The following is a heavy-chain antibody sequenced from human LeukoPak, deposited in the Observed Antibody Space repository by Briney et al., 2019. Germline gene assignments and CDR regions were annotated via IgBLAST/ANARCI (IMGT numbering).Heavy chain of an antibody. Sequence: GGSLRLSCAASGFTFNSYAMSWVRQAPGKGLEWVANIKQGGSEKYYVDSVKGRFTISRDNAKNSLYLQMNSLRAEDTAVYYCARDGRFGEIPYYYYMDVWGKGTTVTVSS. CDR2: IKQGGSEK. CDR1: GFTFNSYA. V-gene: IGHV3-7*01. J-gene: IGHJ6*03. CDR3: ARDGRFGEIPYYYYMDV. D-gene: IGHD3-10*01.